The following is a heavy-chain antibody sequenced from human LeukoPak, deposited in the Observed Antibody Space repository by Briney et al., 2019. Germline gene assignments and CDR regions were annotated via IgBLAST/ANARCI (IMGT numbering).Heavy chain of an antibody. CDR2: INHSGGT. Sequence: SETLSLTCAVYGGSFSDYSWTWIRQPPGEGLQLIGEINHSGGTNHNPSLVSRVIMSVDTSKNQISLRVRSVPAADTAVYYCEPVGSSSSLNDWPRPGLGAHPTKSYYYMDVWGPGNPVPVS. D-gene: IGHD1-1*01. J-gene: IGHJ6*03. V-gene: IGHV4-34*01. CDR1: GGSFSDYS. CDR3: EPVGSSSSLNDWPRPGLGAHPTKSYYYMDV.